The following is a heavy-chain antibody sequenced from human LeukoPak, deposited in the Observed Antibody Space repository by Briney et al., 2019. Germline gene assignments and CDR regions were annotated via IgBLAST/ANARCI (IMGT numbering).Heavy chain of an antibody. CDR3: ARDGPNSSSSRAFDY. J-gene: IGHJ4*02. CDR1: GGSISSSSYY. Sequence: PSETLSLTCTVSGGSISSSSYYWGWIRQPPGKGLEWIGSIYYSGSTCYNPSLKSRVTISVDTSKNQFSLKLSSVTAADTAVYYCARDGPNSSSSRAFDYWGQGTLVTVSS. D-gene: IGHD6-6*01. V-gene: IGHV4-39*07. CDR2: IYYSGST.